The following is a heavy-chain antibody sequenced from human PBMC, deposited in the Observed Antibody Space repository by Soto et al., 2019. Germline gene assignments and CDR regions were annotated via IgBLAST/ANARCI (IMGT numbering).Heavy chain of an antibody. V-gene: IGHV3-23*01. CDR2: IANSGGGT. J-gene: IGHJ4*02. Sequence: GGSLRLSCAASGFTFTSYAMGWVRQPPGQGLEWLSSIANSGGGTYYADSVKGRFTISRDNSMNTLYLQMSSLRAEDTAVYYCAEDRIVLRFLEWFFDYWGQGTPVTVSS. D-gene: IGHD3-3*01. CDR1: GFTFTSYA. CDR3: AEDRIVLRFLEWFFDY.